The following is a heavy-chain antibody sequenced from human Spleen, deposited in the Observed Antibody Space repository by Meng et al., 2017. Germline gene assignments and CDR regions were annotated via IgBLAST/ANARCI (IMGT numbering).Heavy chain of an antibody. D-gene: IGHD2-15*01. V-gene: IGHV4-61*02. CDR2: IYTSGST. CDR1: GGSISSGSYY. J-gene: IGHJ4*02. Sequence: SETLSLTCTVSGGSISSGSYYWSWIRQPAGKGLEWIGRIYTSGSTNYNPSLKSRVTISVDTSKNQFSLKLRFVTAADTAVYYCARPLKTYCSGGSCYYFDYWGQGTLVTVSS. CDR3: ARPLKTYCSGGSCYYFDY.